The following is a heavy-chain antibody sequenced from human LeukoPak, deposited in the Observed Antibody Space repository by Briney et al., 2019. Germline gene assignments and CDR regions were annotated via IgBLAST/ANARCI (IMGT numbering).Heavy chain of an antibody. CDR3: ARGIDAGVDY. Sequence: GASVKVSCKASGYTFTSYDMNWVRQATGQGLEWMGWMSPDSDRRGYAQRFQGRITMTGDTSLSTAYIELTSLTSEDTGVYYCARGIDAGVDYWGQGTLVAVSS. D-gene: IGHD2-8*01. J-gene: IGHJ4*02. V-gene: IGHV1-8*01. CDR1: GYTFTSYD. CDR2: MSPDSDRR.